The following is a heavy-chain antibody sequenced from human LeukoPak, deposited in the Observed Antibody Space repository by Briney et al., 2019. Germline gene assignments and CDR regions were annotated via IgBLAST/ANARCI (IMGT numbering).Heavy chain of an antibody. CDR2: ISYDGSNK. J-gene: IGHJ4*02. CDR1: GFTFSSYG. V-gene: IGHV3-30*18. Sequence: PGGSLRLSCAASGFTFSSYGMHWVRQAPGKGLEWVAVISYDGSNKYYADSVKGRFTISRDNSKNTLYLQMNSLRAEDTAVYYCAKDLRYGSGTNTDYWGQGTLVTVSS. D-gene: IGHD3-10*01. CDR3: AKDLRYGSGTNTDY.